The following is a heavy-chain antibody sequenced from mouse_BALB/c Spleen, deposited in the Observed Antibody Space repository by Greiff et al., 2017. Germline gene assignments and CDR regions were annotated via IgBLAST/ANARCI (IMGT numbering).Heavy chain of an antibody. CDR2: SRNKANDYTT. D-gene: IGHD1-1*01. CDR3: SSDATCGSSPWFAY. Sequence: EVKLMESGGGLVQPGGSLRLSCATSGFTFSDFYMEWVRQPPGKRLEWIAASRNKANDYTTEYSASVKGRFIVSRDTSQSILYLQMNALRAEDTAIYYCSSDATCGSSPWFAYWGQGTLVTVSA. V-gene: IGHV7-1*02. CDR1: GFTFSDFY. J-gene: IGHJ3*01.